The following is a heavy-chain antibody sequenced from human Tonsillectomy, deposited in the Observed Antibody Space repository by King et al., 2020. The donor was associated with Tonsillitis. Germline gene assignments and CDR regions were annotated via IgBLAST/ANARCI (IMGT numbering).Heavy chain of an antibody. D-gene: IGHD3-22*01. CDR2: INPSDGST. V-gene: IGHV1-46*03. Sequence: LQLVQSGAEVKKPGASVKVSCKASGYTFTSSYMHWVRQAPGQGLEWMGIINPSDGSTTYAQKIQGRVTMTRDTSTSTVYMELSSLRSEDTAVYYCAGDLDSSGYYAFDPWGQGTLVTVSS. CDR3: AGDLDSSGYYAFDP. J-gene: IGHJ5*02. CDR1: GYTFTSSY.